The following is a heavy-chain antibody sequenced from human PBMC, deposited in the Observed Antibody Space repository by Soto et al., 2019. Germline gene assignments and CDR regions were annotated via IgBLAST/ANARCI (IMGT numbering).Heavy chain of an antibody. D-gene: IGHD2-2*01. CDR3: AKVVVPASSQYYYYYYMDV. CDR1: GFTFSSYA. Sequence: GGSLRLSCAASGFTFSSYAMSWVRQAPGKGLEWVSAISGSGGSTYYADSVKGRFTISRDNSKNTLYLQMNSLRAEDTAVYYCAKVVVPASSQYYYYYYMDVWGKGTTVTVS. V-gene: IGHV3-23*01. CDR2: ISGSGGST. J-gene: IGHJ6*03.